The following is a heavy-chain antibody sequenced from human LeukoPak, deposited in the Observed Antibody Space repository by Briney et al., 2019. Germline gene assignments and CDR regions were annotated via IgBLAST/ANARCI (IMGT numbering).Heavy chain of an antibody. D-gene: IGHD4-17*01. V-gene: IGHV2-5*01. J-gene: IGHJ3*02. CDR3: AQYPDYGDDHDAFDI. CDR1: GFSLTTTGVG. CDR2: IYWNNDK. Sequence: SGPTLVKPTQTLTLTCTFSGFSLTTTGVGVGWVRQSPGKALEWLTTIYWNNDKRYSPSLKSRLTITKDTSKNQVVLTMTNMDPVDTATYYCAQYPDYGDDHDAFDIWGQGTMVTVSS.